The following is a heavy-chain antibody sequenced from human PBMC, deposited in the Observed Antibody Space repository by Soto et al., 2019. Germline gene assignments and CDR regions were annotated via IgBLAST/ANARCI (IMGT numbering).Heavy chain of an antibody. Sequence: EVQLLESGGGLVQPGGSLRLSCAASGFTFSSYAMSWVRQAPGKGLEWVSSISGSGDTICYADFVKGRFTISRDNSKNTLYLQMNSLRAEDTALYYCAKGPGSYSDFDYWGQGTLVTVSS. CDR3: AKGPGSYSDFDY. CDR2: ISGSGDTI. CDR1: GFTFSSYA. V-gene: IGHV3-23*01. D-gene: IGHD1-26*01. J-gene: IGHJ4*02.